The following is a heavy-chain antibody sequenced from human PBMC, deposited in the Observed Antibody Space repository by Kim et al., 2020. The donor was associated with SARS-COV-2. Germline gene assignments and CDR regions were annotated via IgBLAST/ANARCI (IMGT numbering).Heavy chain of an antibody. CDR1: GFTFSSYA. J-gene: IGHJ4*02. V-gene: IGHV3-30*04. CDR3: ARGGGYDWGGY. D-gene: IGHD5-12*01. Sequence: GGSLRLSCAASGFTFSSYAMHWVRQAPGKGLEWVAVISYDGSNKYYADSVKGRFTISRDNSKNTLYLQMNSLRAEDTAVYYCARGGGYDWGGYWGQGTL. CDR2: ISYDGSNK.